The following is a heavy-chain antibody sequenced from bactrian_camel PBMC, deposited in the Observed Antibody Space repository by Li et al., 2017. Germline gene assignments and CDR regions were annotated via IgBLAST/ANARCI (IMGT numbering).Heavy chain of an antibody. Sequence: QVQLVESGGGSVEAGGSLRLSCTVSGYTRGNACVAWFRRAPGKEREGVAGITTGGGSLYYTDTVKGRFTISHDAAKNSIDLEMNSLKPDDTAVYYCAATGQMLSVAGCRTQGTQVTVS. D-gene: IGHD1*01. J-gene: IGHJ4*01. CDR2: ITTGGGSL. CDR1: GYTRGNAC. V-gene: IGHV3S1*01.